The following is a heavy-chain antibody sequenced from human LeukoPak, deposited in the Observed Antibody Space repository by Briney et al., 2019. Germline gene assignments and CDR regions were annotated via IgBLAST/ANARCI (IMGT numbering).Heavy chain of an antibody. J-gene: IGHJ4*02. D-gene: IGHD2-15*01. CDR2: ISAYNGNT. CDR1: GYTFTRYG. CDR3: ARENAIYCSGGSCYYDY. Sequence: VAAVKVSCKASGYTFTRYGFSWVRQAPGQGLEWMGWISAYNGNTNYAQKLQGRVTMTTDTSTSTAYMELRSLRSDDTAVYYCARENAIYCSGGSCYYDYWGQGTLVTVSS. V-gene: IGHV1-18*01.